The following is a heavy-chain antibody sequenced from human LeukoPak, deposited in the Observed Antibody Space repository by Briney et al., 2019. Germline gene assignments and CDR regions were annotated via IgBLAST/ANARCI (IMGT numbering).Heavy chain of an antibody. CDR1: GGSISSYY. D-gene: IGHD3-3*01. J-gene: IGHJ3*02. Sequence: SETLSLTCTVSGGSISSYYWSWIRQPPGKGLEWIGYIYYSGSTNYNPSLKSRVTISVDTSKNQFSLKLCSVTAADTAVYYCARVYYDFWSGYEYDAFDIWGQGTMVTVSS. CDR3: ARVYYDFWSGYEYDAFDI. V-gene: IGHV4-59*01. CDR2: IYYSGST.